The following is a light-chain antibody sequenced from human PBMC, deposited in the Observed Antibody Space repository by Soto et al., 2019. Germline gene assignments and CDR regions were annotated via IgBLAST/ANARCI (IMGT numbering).Light chain of an antibody. CDR1: SSNIGNNY. CDR3: ATWDDSLSGPV. CDR2: RNS. V-gene: IGLV1-47*01. Sequence: QSVLTQPPSASGTPGQRVTISCSGSSSNIGNNYVYWYQQFPGTAPKLLIYRNSQRPSGVPDRFSGSKSGTSASLAISGLRSEDEADYYCATWDDSLSGPVFGGGTKVTVL. J-gene: IGLJ2*01.